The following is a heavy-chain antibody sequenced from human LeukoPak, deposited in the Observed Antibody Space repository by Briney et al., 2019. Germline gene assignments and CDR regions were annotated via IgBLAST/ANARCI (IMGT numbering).Heavy chain of an antibody. CDR2: ISGSGGST. Sequence: PGGSLRLSCAASGFTFSSYAMSWARQAPGKGLEWVSAISGSGGSTYYADSVKGRFAISRDSSKNTLYLQMNSLRAEDTAVYYCAKSRSEDNSGYFDYWGQGTLVTVSS. CDR1: GFTFSSYA. J-gene: IGHJ4*02. CDR3: AKSRSEDNSGYFDY. V-gene: IGHV3-23*01. D-gene: IGHD3-22*01.